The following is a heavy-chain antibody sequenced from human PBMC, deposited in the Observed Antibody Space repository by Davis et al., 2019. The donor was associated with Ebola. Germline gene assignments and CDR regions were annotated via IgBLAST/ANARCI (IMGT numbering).Heavy chain of an antibody. D-gene: IGHD3-10*01. V-gene: IGHV4-59*08. CDR3: ARHALEWFGELLYKGGWFDP. CDR1: GGSISSYY. J-gene: IGHJ5*02. Sequence: GSLRLSCTVSGGSISSYYWSWIRQPPGKGLEWIGYIYYSGSTNYNPSLKSRVTISVDTSKNQFSLKLSSVTAADTAVYYCARHALEWFGELLYKGGWFDPWGQGTLVTVSS. CDR2: IYYSGST.